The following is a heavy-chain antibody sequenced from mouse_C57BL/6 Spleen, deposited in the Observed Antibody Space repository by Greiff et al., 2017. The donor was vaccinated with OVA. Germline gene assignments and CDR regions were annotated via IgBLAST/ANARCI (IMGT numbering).Heavy chain of an antibody. CDR3: MSTTVGLYAMDY. D-gene: IGHD1-1*01. CDR1: GYTFTSYW. V-gene: IGHV1-5*01. Sequence: EVQLQQSGTVLVRPGASVKMSCKTSGYTFTSYWMHWVKQRPGQGLEWIGAIYPGNSDASYNQKFKGKAKLTADTSASTAYMELSSLTNEESAVYYCMSTTVGLYAMDYWGQGTSVTVSS. J-gene: IGHJ4*01. CDR2: IYPGNSDA.